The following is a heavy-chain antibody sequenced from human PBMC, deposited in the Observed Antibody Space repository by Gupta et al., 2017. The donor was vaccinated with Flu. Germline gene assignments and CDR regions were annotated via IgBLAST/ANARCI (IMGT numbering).Heavy chain of an antibody. J-gene: IGHJ6*02. V-gene: IGHV3-9*01. Sequence: EWVSGIRWNSGSSGYADSLKGRFTISRDNAKRSLSLQMDSLRGGDTAFYYCAKDMGAFYYDTSASAYCGMDVWGQGTAVTVS. D-gene: IGHD3-22*01. CDR3: AKDMGAFYYDTSASAYCGMDV. CDR2: IRWNSGSS.